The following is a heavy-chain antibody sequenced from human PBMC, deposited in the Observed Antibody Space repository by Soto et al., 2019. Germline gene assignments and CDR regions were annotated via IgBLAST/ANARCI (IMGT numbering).Heavy chain of an antibody. CDR2: IVVGSGNT. D-gene: IGHD6-13*01. V-gene: IGHV1-58*01. Sequence: SVKVSCKASGFTFTSSAVQWVRQARGQRLEWIGWIVVGSGNTNYAQKFQGRVTITRDMSTSTAYMELSSLRSEDTAVYYCASGRWAAAGIFSTWGQGTLVTVSS. J-gene: IGHJ5*02. CDR3: ASGRWAAAGIFST. CDR1: GFTFTSSA.